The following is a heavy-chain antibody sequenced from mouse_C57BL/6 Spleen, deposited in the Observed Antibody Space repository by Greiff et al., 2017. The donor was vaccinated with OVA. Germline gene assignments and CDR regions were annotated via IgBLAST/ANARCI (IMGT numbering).Heavy chain of an antibody. CDR1: GYTFTDYY. CDR2: INPNNGGT. J-gene: IGHJ2*01. D-gene: IGHD1-2*01. CDR3: AESRLRGYYCDY. V-gene: IGHV1-26*01. Sequence: EVQLQQSGPELVKPGASVKISCKASGYTFTDYYMNWVKQSHGKSLEWIGDINPNNGGTSYNQKFKGKATLTVDKSSSTAYMALRSLTSEDSAVYYCAESRLRGYYCDYWGQGTTLTVSS.